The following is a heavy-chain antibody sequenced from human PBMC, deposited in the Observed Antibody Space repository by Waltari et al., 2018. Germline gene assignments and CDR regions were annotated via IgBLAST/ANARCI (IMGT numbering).Heavy chain of an antibody. CDR3: ARANTIFGVIRTWYYMDV. V-gene: IGHV4-34*01. CDR2: INHSGRT. Sequence: QVQLQQWGAGLLKPSETLSLTCVVSGGSLSGYYWSWIRQPPGKGLEWIGEINHSGRTNYNPSLKSRVTISIDTSKIQFSLKLRSVTVADTAVYYCARANTIFGVIRTWYYMDVWGKGTP. D-gene: IGHD3-3*01. J-gene: IGHJ6*03. CDR1: GGSLSGYY.